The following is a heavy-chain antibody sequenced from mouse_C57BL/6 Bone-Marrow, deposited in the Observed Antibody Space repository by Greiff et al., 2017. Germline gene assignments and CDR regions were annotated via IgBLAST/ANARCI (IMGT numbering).Heavy chain of an antibody. J-gene: IGHJ2*01. CDR2: IDPEDGDT. CDR3: ARFEYYDSRY. Sequence: PLQQSGAELVKPGASVMLSCTASGFNIKDYYMHWVKQRTEQGLEWIGRIDPEDGDTKYAPKFQVSATIPADTSSITAYLQLSSLTSKDTAVDYCARFEYYDSRYWGQGTTLTVSS. D-gene: IGHD1-1*01. CDR1: GFNIKDYY. V-gene: IGHV14-2*01.